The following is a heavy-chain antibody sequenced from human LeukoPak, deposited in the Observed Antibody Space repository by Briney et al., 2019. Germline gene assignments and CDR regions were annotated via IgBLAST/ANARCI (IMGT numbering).Heavy chain of an antibody. CDR3: ARAPSPISYGMDV. CDR1: GYTFSSYD. Sequence: ASVKVSCKASGYTFSSYDVNWVRQATGQGLEWMGWMNPNSGNTGYAQEFQGRVTMTRNTSISTAYMEVSGLRSEDTAVYYCARAPSPISYGMDVWGQGTTVTVSS. CDR2: MNPNSGNT. V-gene: IGHV1-8*01. J-gene: IGHJ6*02.